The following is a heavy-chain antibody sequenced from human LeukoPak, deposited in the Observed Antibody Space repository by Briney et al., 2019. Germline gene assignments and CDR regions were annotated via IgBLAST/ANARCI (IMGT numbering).Heavy chain of an antibody. CDR2: ISGSGGST. D-gene: IGHD4-17*01. CDR3: AKVPRDYGDSDLDY. Sequence: GGSLRLSCAASGFTFSSYAMSWVRQAPGKGLEWVSAISGSGGSTYYADSVKGRFTISRDNSKNTLYLQMNSLRAEDTAVYYCAKVPRDYGDSDLDYWGQGTLVTVSS. CDR1: GFTFSSYA. V-gene: IGHV3-23*01. J-gene: IGHJ4*02.